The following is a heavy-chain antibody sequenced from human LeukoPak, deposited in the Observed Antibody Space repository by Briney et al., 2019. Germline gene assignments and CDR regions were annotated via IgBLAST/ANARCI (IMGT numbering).Heavy chain of an antibody. J-gene: IGHJ4*02. V-gene: IGHV4-38-2*01. CDR2: IYHSGST. D-gene: IGHD3-3*01. Sequence: SETLSLTCAVSGYSISSGYYWGWIRQHPGKGLEWFGSIYHSGSTYYNPSLKSRVTISVDASKNQFSLKLSSVTAADTAVCYCARQGIGGYYDFWSFDYWGQGTLVTVSS. CDR1: GYSISSGYY. CDR3: ARQGIGGYYDFWSFDY.